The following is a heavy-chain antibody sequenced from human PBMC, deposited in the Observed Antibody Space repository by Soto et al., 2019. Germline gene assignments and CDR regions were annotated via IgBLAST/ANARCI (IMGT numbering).Heavy chain of an antibody. J-gene: IGHJ6*02. D-gene: IGHD4-17*01. CDR3: ARHPTTVTPYYYYGMDV. CDR1: GYSFTSYW. V-gene: IGHV5-51*01. CDR2: IYPGDSDT. Sequence: PGESLKISCKGSGYSFTSYWIGWVRQMPGKGLEWMGIIYPGDSDTRYSPSFQGQVTISADKSISTAYLQWSSLKASDTAMYYCARHPTTVTPYYYYGMDVWGQGTTVTVSS.